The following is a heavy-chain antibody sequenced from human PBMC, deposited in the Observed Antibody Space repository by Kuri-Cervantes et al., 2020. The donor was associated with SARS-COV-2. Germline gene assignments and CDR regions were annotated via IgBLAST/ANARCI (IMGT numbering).Heavy chain of an antibody. CDR3: ARDGAAKAPLFDF. CDR1: GFSFSDYW. V-gene: IGHV3-7*01. J-gene: IGHJ4*02. D-gene: IGHD6-13*01. CDR2: IKHDGTKT. Sequence: GGSLRLSCAASGFSFSDYWMTWVRQAPGKGLEWVANIKHDGTKTHYVDSVKGRFTISRDNAKNSLHLQMNSLKTEDTAVYYCARDGAAKAPLFDFWGQGSLVTVSS.